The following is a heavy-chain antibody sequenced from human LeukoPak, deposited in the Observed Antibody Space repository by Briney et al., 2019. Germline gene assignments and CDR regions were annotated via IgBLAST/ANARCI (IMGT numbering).Heavy chain of an antibody. V-gene: IGHV1-18*01. D-gene: IGHD3-22*01. CDR1: GYTFTSYG. CDR2: ISAYNGNT. Sequence: ASVKVSCKASGYTFTSYGITWVRLAPGQGLEWMGWISAYNGNTNYAQMFQGRVIMNTDTSTNTAYMELRSLRADDTAMYYCARDPSYDGSGYPNWFDPWGQGTLVTVSS. J-gene: IGHJ5*02. CDR3: ARDPSYDGSGYPNWFDP.